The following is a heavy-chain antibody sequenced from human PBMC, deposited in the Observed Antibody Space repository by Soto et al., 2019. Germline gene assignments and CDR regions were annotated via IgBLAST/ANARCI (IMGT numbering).Heavy chain of an antibody. V-gene: IGHV4-39*01. J-gene: IGHJ4*02. D-gene: IGHD2-8*01. Sequence: SDTLSLTCTVSGGSISNSGYYWGWVRQPPGKGLEYIGSIYSTGSTHYNPSLKSRVSISVDTSKNQFSLKLTSVTAADTAVYYCARQGKINCTTGLCYPYWGQGTLVNVSS. CDR1: GGSISNSGYY. CDR3: ARQGKINCTTGLCYPY. CDR2: IYSTGST.